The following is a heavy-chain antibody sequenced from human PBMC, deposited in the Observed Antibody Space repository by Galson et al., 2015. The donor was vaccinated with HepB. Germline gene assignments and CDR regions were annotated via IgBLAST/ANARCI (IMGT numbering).Heavy chain of an antibody. D-gene: IGHD2/OR15-2a*01. V-gene: IGHV3-23*01. Sequence: SLRLSCAASGLIFRNYAMNWVRQAPGKGLEWVSTISNSGGRTYYTDSVKGRFTISRDNSKNTLYLQMNSLRDEDTAVYYCAKAARGDSGDYFGDYWGLGTLVTVSS. CDR3: AKAARGDSGDYFGDY. J-gene: IGHJ4*02. CDR1: GLIFRNYA. CDR2: ISNSGGRT.